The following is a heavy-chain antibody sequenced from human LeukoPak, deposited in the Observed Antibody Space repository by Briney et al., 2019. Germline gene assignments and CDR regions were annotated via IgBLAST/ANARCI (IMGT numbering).Heavy chain of an antibody. J-gene: IGHJ4*02. V-gene: IGHV5-51*01. CDR1: GYSFTSYW. Sequence: KPGESLRISCKGSGYSFTSYWISWVRQMPGKGLEWMGIIYPGDSDTRYSPSFQGQVTISADKSISTAYLQWSSLKASDTAMYYCARREMATKRAVKPADYWGQGTLVTVSS. D-gene: IGHD5-24*01. CDR2: IYPGDSDT. CDR3: ARREMATKRAVKPADY.